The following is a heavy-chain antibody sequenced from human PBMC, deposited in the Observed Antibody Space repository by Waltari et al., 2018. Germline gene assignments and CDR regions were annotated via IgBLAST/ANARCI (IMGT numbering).Heavy chain of an antibody. J-gene: IGHJ4*02. CDR3: ARNSKDWRSDGGLDY. D-gene: IGHD3-16*01. CDR2: SNREGSST. CDR1: GFTFRGHW. V-gene: IGHV3-74*01. Sequence: EVQLVESGGGLVQPGGSLRLSCAASGFTFRGHWMHWVRQAPGKGLVWVSRSNREGSSTSYADFVKGRFTISRDNAKNTLYLQMNSLRAEDTAVYYCARNSKDWRSDGGLDYWGQGTLVTVSS.